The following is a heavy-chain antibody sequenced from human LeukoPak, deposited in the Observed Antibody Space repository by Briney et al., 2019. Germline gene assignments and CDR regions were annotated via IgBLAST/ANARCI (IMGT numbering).Heavy chain of an antibody. V-gene: IGHV3-53*01. CDR1: GFIVSSNY. CDR3: AAKTWLQLPFDF. D-gene: IGHD5-24*01. CDR2: IYAGGTT. Sequence: GGSLRLSCAASGFIVSSNYMSWVRQAPGKGLEWVSVIYAGGTTYYADSVKGRFTISRDSSKNTLYLQMSSLRAEDTAIYYCAAKTWLQLPFDFRGQGTLVTVSS. J-gene: IGHJ4*02.